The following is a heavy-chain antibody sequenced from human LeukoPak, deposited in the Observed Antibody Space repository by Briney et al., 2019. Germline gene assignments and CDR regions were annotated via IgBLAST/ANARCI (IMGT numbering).Heavy chain of an antibody. CDR1: GFTFSIYS. CDR3: PKVRGSYLDYFDY. J-gene: IGHJ4*02. V-gene: IGHV3-23*01. D-gene: IGHD1-26*01. Sequence: PGGSLRLSCAASGFTFSIYSMSWVRQAPGKGLEWVSPTSGSDGTKTCADSETRRPPITRDNPKTTLYLQMNSLRAEDTAVQYCPKVRGSYLDYFDYWGQRTLVTVSS. CDR2: TSGSDGTK.